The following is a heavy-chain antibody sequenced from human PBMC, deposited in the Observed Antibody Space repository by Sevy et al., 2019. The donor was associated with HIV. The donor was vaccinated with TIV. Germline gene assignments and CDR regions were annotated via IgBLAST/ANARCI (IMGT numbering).Heavy chain of an antibody. Sequence: GGSLRLSCAASGFTFSSYSMNWVRQAPGKGLEWVSSISSGSSYIYYADSVKGRVTISRDNAKNSLYLQMNSLGAEDKAVYYCARDPIAGAGNPYGMDVWGQGTTVTVSS. CDR2: ISSGSSYI. CDR1: GFTFSSYS. V-gene: IGHV3-21*01. J-gene: IGHJ6*02. D-gene: IGHD6-19*01. CDR3: ARDPIAGAGNPYGMDV.